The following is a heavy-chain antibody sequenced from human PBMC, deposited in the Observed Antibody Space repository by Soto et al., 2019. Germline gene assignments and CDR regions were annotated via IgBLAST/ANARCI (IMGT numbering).Heavy chain of an antibody. D-gene: IGHD3-22*01. CDR3: AKDPYDSSGYPYYFDY. Sequence: GGSLRLSCAASGFTFSSYAMSWVRQAPGKGLEWVSAISGSGGSTYYADSVKGRFTISRGNSKNTLYLQMNSLRAEDTAVYYCAKDPYDSSGYPYYFDYWGQGTLVTVSS. V-gene: IGHV3-23*01. CDR1: GFTFSSYA. CDR2: ISGSGGST. J-gene: IGHJ4*02.